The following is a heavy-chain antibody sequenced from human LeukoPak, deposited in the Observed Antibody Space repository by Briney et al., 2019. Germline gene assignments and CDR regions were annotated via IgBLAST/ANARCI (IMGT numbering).Heavy chain of an antibody. Sequence: SETLSLTCAVYGGSFSGYYWSWIRQPPGKGLEWIGEINHSGSTNYNPSLKSRVTISVDTSKNQFSLKLSSVTAADAAVYYCARGRGRTSYGSGSYYNSPSPYMDVWGKGTTVTVSS. CDR2: INHSGST. D-gene: IGHD3-10*01. V-gene: IGHV4-34*01. CDR3: ARGRGRTSYGSGSYYNSPSPYMDV. CDR1: GGSFSGYY. J-gene: IGHJ6*03.